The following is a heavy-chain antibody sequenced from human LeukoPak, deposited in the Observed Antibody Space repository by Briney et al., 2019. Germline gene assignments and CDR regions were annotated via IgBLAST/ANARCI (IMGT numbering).Heavy chain of an antibody. V-gene: IGHV4-39*01. CDR3: ARASIVGAATGWFDP. CDR2: IYYSGST. CDR1: GGSISTNKYY. D-gene: IGHD1-26*01. J-gene: IGHJ5*02. Sequence: SETLSLTCTVSGGSISTNKYYWRWIRQPPGKGLEWIGSIYYSGSTYYNPTLKSRVTIFVDTSKNQFSLKLSSVTAADTAVYYCARASIVGAATGWFDPWGQGTLVTVSS.